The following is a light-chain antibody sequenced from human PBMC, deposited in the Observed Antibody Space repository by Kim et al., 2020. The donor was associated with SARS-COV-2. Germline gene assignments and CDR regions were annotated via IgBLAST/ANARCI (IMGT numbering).Light chain of an antibody. J-gene: IGLJ1*01. CDR3: QAWDSRNLCV. CDR2: QDT. Sequence: SYELTQPPSVSVSPGQTASITCSGDKLGDKYVCWYQQRPGQSPVLVIFQDTRRPSGIPERFSGSNSGNTATLTISGTQAMDEADYYCQAWDSRNLCVFGAGTKVTVL. CDR1: KLGDKY. V-gene: IGLV3-1*01.